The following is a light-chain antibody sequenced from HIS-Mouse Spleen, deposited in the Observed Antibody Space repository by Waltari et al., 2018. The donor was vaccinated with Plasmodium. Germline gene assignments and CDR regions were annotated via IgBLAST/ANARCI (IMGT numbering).Light chain of an antibody. CDR3: SSYTSSSTLV. CDR2: DVS. J-gene: IGLJ2*01. V-gene: IGLV2-14*03. Sequence: QSSLTQPASVSGSPGQSITLSCTGTSNDGGGYTYATWYQQHPGKAPKLMIYDVSNRPSGVSNRFSGSKSGNTASLTISGLQAEDEADYYCSSYTSSSTLVFGGGTKLTVL. CDR1: SNDGGGYTY.